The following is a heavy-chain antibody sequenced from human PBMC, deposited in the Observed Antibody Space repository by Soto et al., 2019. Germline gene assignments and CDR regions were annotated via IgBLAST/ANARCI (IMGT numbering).Heavy chain of an antibody. V-gene: IGHV1-2*02. CDR3: SAVSSGWYQVLDY. Sequence: QVHLVQSGAEVKKPGASVKVSCKASGYSFTAYYIHWVRQAPGQGLEWMGWINPNSGGATYSQKVQGSITLATDSSITTAFLELSRLTSDDTAVYSCSAVSSGWYQVLDYWGQGTLVAVSS. CDR1: GYSFTAYY. D-gene: IGHD6-19*01. CDR2: INPNSGGA. J-gene: IGHJ4*02.